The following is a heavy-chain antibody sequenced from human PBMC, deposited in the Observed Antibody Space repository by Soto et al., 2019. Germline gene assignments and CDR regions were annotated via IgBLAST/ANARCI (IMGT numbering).Heavy chain of an antibody. D-gene: IGHD3-3*01. V-gene: IGHV3-23*01. J-gene: IGHJ4*02. CDR2: ISGSDGKT. Sequence: GGSLRLSCAASGFSFGSYALSWVREAPGKGLEWVSTISGSDGKTFYADSVKGRFSISRDTSQNTLYLQMNSLRADDTAIYYCARWSYLDYWGQGTRVTVSS. CDR3: ARWSYLDY. CDR1: GFSFGSYA.